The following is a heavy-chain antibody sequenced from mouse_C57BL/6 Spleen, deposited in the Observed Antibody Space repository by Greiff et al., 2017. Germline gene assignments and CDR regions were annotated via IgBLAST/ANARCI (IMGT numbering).Heavy chain of an antibody. V-gene: IGHV1-64*01. J-gene: IGHJ1*03. CDR1: GYTFTSYW. Sequence: QVQLQQPGAELVKPGASVKLSCKASGYTFTSYWMHWVKQRPGQGLEWIGMIHPNSGSTNYNEKFKSKATLTVDKSSSTAYMQLSSLTSEDSAVYYCARKPTVVVNWYFDVWGTGTTVTVSS. D-gene: IGHD1-1*01. CDR3: ARKPTVVVNWYFDV. CDR2: IHPNSGST.